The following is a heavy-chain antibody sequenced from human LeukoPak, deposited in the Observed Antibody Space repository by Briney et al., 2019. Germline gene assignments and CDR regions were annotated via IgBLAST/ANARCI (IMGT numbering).Heavy chain of an antibody. Sequence: GGSLRLSCAASGFTFSSYGMHWVRQAPGKGLEWVAFIRYGGSNKYYADSVKGRFTISRDNSKNTLYLQMNSLRAEDTAVYYCAKSVRSCSSSWYYLFDYWGQGTLVTVSS. D-gene: IGHD6-13*01. CDR1: GFTFSSYG. CDR2: IRYGGSNK. CDR3: AKSVRSCSSSWYYLFDY. J-gene: IGHJ4*02. V-gene: IGHV3-30*02.